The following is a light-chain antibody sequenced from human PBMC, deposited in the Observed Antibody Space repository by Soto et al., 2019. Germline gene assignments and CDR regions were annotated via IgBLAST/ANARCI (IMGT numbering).Light chain of an antibody. CDR3: SSYTSRSTG. CDR1: SSDVGGYNY. V-gene: IGLV2-14*01. CDR2: EVS. J-gene: IGLJ1*01. Sequence: QSALTQPASVSGSPGQSITISCTGTSSDVGGYNYVSWYQQHPGKAPKLMIYEVSNRPSGVSNRFSGSKSGNTASLTISGLHAEDEADYYCSSYTSRSTGFGTVTHLTVL.